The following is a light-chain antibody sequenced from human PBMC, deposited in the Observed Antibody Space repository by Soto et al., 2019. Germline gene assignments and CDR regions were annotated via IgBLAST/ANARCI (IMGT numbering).Light chain of an antibody. CDR2: GNH. CDR1: SSNIGAPYD. J-gene: IGLJ1*01. CDR3: LSYGGSNNYV. Sequence: QSVLTQPPSVSGAPGQTVIISCSGSSSNIGAPYDVNWYRQLPGTVPKLLIYGNHNRPSGVPDRFSGSKSGNTASLTVSGLQADDEADYYCLSYGGSNNYVFGTGTKVTVL. V-gene: IGLV1-40*01.